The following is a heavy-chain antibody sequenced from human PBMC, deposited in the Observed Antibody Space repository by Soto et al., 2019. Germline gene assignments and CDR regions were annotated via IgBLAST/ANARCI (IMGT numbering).Heavy chain of an antibody. V-gene: IGHV3-73*01. D-gene: IGHD4-17*01. J-gene: IGHJ6*02. CDR2: IRNKANNYAT. Sequence: EVQLVESGGGLVQPGESLKLSCAASGFTFSGGGMHWVRQASGKGLEWLGRIRNKANNYATTYAASVKGRFTISRDDSKNTAYLHMNSLKTEDTAVYYCARPFSVTTPPHWGQGTTVTVSS. CDR3: ARPFSVTTPPH. CDR1: GFTFSGGG.